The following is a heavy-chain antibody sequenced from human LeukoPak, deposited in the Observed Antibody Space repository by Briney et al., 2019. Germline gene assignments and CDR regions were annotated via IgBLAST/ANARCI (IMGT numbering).Heavy chain of an antibody. CDR1: GGTFSSYA. Sequence: ASVKVSCKASGGTFSSYAISWVRQAPGQGLEWMGGIIPIFGTANYAQKFQGRVTITTDESTSTAYMELSSLRSEDTAVYYCARVLGGRRWFGELYNWFDPWGQGTLVTVSS. V-gene: IGHV1-69*05. CDR3: ARVLGGRRWFGELYNWFDP. J-gene: IGHJ5*02. CDR2: IIPIFGTA. D-gene: IGHD3-10*01.